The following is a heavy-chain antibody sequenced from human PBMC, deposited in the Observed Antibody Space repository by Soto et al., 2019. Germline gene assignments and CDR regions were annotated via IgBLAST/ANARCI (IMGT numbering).Heavy chain of an antibody. Sequence: ASVKVSCKVSGYTLTELSMHWVRQAPGRGLEWMGGFDPEDGETIYAQKFQGRVTMTEDTSTDTAYMELSSLRSEDTAVYYCATRGYCSGGSCYSAYFQHWGQGTLVTVSS. CDR2: FDPEDGET. D-gene: IGHD2-15*01. J-gene: IGHJ1*01. V-gene: IGHV1-24*01. CDR3: ATRGYCSGGSCYSAYFQH. CDR1: GYTLTELS.